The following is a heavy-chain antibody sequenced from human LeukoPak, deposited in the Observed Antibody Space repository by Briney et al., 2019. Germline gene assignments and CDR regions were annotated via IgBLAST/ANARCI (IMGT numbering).Heavy chain of an antibody. J-gene: IGHJ4*02. D-gene: IGHD6-13*01. CDR1: GGSISSSSYY. Sequence: SETLSLTCTVSGGSISSSSYYWGWIRQPPGKGLEWIGSMYYSGNTYYNPSLKSRVTISVDTSKNHFSLKLSSVTAADTAVYYCARLVSSSWSTDYWGQGTLVTVSS. CDR2: MYYSGNT. CDR3: ARLVSSSWSTDY. V-gene: IGHV4-39*02.